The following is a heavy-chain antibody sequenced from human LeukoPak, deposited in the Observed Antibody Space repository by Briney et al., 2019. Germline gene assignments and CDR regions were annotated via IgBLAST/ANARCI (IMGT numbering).Heavy chain of an antibody. CDR3: AKDKTTYNLGSIGGD. J-gene: IGHJ4*02. CDR1: GFTFSSYG. D-gene: IGHD5-24*01. Sequence: PGGSLRLSCAASGFTFSSYGMHWVRQAPGKGLEWVAFIRYDGSNKYYADSVKGRFTISRDNSKNTLYLQMNSLRAEDTAVYYCAKDKTTYNLGSIGGDWGQGTLVTVSS. V-gene: IGHV3-30*02. CDR2: IRYDGSNK.